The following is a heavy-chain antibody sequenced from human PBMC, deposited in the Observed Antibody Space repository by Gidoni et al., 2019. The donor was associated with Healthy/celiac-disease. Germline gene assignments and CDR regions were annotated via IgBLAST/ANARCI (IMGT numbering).Heavy chain of an antibody. V-gene: IGHV4-61*01. CDR3: AGEVEMATTGFDY. J-gene: IGHJ4*02. CDR2: LYYSGST. D-gene: IGHD1-1*01. CDR1: GGSVSSGSYY. Sequence: QVQLQESGSGLVKPSETLSLTCTASGGSVSSGSYYWSWIRQPPGKGLEWIGYLYYSGSTNYNPSLKSRVTISVDTSKNQFSLKLSSVTAADTAVYYCAGEVEMATTGFDYWGQGTLVTVSS.